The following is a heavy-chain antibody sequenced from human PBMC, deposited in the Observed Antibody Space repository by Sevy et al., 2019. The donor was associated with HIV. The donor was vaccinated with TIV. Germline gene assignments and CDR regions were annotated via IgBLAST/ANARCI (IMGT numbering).Heavy chain of an antibody. V-gene: IGHV3-7*04. Sequence: GGSLRLSCAASGFNIESYWMNWVRQAPGKPLESVANIKEDDTVKYYVDSVQGRFTIFRDNGRNLVYLVMNNLRVEDTALYYCVRAIQSEGSFWGQGTLVTVSS. J-gene: IGHJ4*02. CDR1: GFNIESYW. CDR3: VRAIQSEGSF. D-gene: IGHD2-2*02. CDR2: IKEDDTVK.